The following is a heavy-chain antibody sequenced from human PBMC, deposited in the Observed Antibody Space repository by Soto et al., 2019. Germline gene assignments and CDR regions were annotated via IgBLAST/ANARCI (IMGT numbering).Heavy chain of an antibody. J-gene: IGHJ3*02. CDR3: ARRDDSETFDI. V-gene: IGHV3-NL1*01. D-gene: IGHD5-18*01. CDR1: GFSFGNYG. Sequence: QVQLVESGGGVVQPGRSLRLSCAVSGFSFGNYGMHWVRQAPGKGLEWLSIIYRGGGTYYADSLKGRAIISRDGSRNMVFLQMNSLTAEDAGVYYCARRDDSETFDIWGRGTVVNVSS. CDR2: IYRGGGT.